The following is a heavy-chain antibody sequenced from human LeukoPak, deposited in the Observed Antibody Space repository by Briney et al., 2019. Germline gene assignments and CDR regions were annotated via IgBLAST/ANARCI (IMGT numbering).Heavy chain of an antibody. J-gene: IGHJ4*02. CDR1: GGSISRYF. V-gene: IGHV4-4*07. CDR3: ARDRTATATGDFDY. Sequence: SETLSLTCTVSGGSISRYFWSWVRQTAGKGLEWIGRIYSSGSTNYNPSLKGRVTMSVDTSKNQFSLMLRSVTAADTAVYYCARDRTATATGDFDYWGQGTLVTVSS. CDR2: IYSSGST. D-gene: IGHD2-8*02.